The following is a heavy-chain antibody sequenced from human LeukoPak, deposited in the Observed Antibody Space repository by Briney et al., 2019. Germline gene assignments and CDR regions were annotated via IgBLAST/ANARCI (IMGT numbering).Heavy chain of an antibody. D-gene: IGHD2/OR15-2a*01. J-gene: IGHJ4*02. Sequence: GGSLRLSCAVSGHTFSRSWMDWVRQAPGKGLEWVASINPDGIKRYSADSVKGRFTISRDNARNSLYLQMDSLRVEDTTFYYCARDLAFSRLDYWGQGVLVTVSS. CDR1: GHTFSRSW. V-gene: IGHV3-7*01. CDR3: ARDLAFSRLDY. CDR2: INPDGIKR.